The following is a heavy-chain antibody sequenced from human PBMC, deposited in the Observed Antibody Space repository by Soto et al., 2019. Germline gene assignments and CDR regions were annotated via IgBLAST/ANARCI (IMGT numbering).Heavy chain of an antibody. CDR2: TYYRSKWYN. CDR3: ARDLSGGPLKAVAGTSGFNWFDP. V-gene: IGHV6-1*01. CDR1: GDSVSSNSAA. J-gene: IGHJ5*02. D-gene: IGHD6-19*01. Sequence: PSQTLSLTCAISGDSVSSNSAAWNWIRQSPSRGLEWLGRTYYRSKWYNDYAVSVKSRITINPDTSKNQFSLQLNSVTPEDTAVYYCARDLSGGPLKAVAGTSGFNWFDPWGQGTLVTVSS.